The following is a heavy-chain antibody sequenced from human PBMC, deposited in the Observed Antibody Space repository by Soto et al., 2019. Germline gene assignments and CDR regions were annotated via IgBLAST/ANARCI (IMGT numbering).Heavy chain of an antibody. V-gene: IGHV3-33*01. Sequence: QVQLVESGGGVVQPGRSLRLSCAASGFTFSRYGMHWVRQAPGKGLEWVAVIWYDGSNKYYADSVKGRFTISRDNSKNPLDLQMNSLRAEDTAVYYCASGYGDYWGFDYWGQGTLVTVSS. J-gene: IGHJ4*02. CDR3: ASGYGDYWGFDY. CDR2: IWYDGSNK. D-gene: IGHD4-17*01. CDR1: GFTFSRYG.